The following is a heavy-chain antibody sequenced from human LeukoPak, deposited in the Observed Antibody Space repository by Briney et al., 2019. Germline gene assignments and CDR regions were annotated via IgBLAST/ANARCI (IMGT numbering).Heavy chain of an antibody. Sequence: PSETLSLTCAVYGGSFSGYYWSWIRQPPGEGLEWIGEINHSGSTNYNPSLKSRVTISVDTSKNQFSLKLSSVTAAVTAVYYCARVLSITRYSSSWYRGDYYYYMDVWGKGTTVTVSS. CDR3: ARVLSITRYSSSWYRGDYYYYMDV. J-gene: IGHJ6*03. V-gene: IGHV4-34*01. D-gene: IGHD6-13*01. CDR1: GGSFSGYY. CDR2: INHSGST.